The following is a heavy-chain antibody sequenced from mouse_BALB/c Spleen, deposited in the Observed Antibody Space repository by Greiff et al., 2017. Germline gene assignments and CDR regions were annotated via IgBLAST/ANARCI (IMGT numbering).Heavy chain of an antibody. CDR1: GYTFTSYW. V-gene: IGHV1-5*01. D-gene: IGHD2-1*01. CDR3: TRKGAYGNWDYYAMDY. Sequence: VQLKQSGTVLARPGASVKMSCKASGYTFTSYWMHWVKQRPGQGLEWIGAIYPGNSDTSYNQKFKGKAKLTAVTSTSTAYMELSSLTNEDSAVYYCTRKGAYGNWDYYAMDYWGQGTSVTVSS. J-gene: IGHJ4*01. CDR2: IYPGNSDT.